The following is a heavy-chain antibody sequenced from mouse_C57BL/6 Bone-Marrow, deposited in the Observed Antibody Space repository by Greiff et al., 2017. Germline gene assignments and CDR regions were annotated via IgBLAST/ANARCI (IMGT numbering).Heavy chain of an antibody. CDR2: IDPENGDT. V-gene: IGHV14-4*01. Sequence: EVKLMESGAELVRPGASVKLSCTASGFNIKDDYMHWVKQRPEQGLEWIGWIDPENGDTDYASKFQGKATITADTSSNTAYLQLSSLTSEDTAVYYCASMYYFDYWGQGTTLTVSS. J-gene: IGHJ2*01. CDR1: GFNIKDDY. CDR3: ASMYYFDY. D-gene: IGHD2-3*01.